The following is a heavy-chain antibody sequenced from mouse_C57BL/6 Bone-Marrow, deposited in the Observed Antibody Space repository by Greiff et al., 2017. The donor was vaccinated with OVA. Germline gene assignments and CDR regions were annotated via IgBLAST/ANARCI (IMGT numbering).Heavy chain of an antibody. CDR2: IHPSDSYT. V-gene: IGHV1-74*01. J-gene: IGHJ4*01. D-gene: IGHD2-5*01. Sequence: QVQLQQPGAELVKPGASVKVFCKASGYTFTSYWMHWVKQRPGQGLEWIGRIHPSDSYTNYNQKFKGKATLTVDKSSSTAYMQLSSLTSEDSAVDYCAIYYSNYVAMDYWGQGTSVTVSS. CDR3: AIYYSNYVAMDY. CDR1: GYTFTSYW.